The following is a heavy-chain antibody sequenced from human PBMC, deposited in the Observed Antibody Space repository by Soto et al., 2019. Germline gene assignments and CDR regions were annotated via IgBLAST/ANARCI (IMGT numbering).Heavy chain of an antibody. Sequence: EVQLLESGGGLVQPGGSLRLSCAASGFTFSSYAMSWVRQAPGMGLEWVSVISGSGYATYYADAVKGRFTVSRDNSNNTVYLQMNCLRAEDTAVYYCAKEETVLVNYYYYYGMDVWGQGTTVTVSS. D-gene: IGHD4-17*01. V-gene: IGHV3-23*01. CDR3: AKEETVLVNYYYYYGMDV. J-gene: IGHJ6*02. CDR2: ISGSGYAT. CDR1: GFTFSSYA.